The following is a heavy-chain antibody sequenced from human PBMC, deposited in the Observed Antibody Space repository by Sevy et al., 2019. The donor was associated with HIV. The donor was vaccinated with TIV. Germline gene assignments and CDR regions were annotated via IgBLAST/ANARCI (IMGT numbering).Heavy chain of an antibody. CDR3: ANDFWTLNSFTRDDY. J-gene: IGHJ4*02. CDR2: VGPDGNYE. V-gene: IGHV3-30*02. CDR1: GFAFSTYA. Sequence: GGSLRLSCAASGFAFSTYAMHWVRQAPGKGLEWVAYVGPDGNYEHYADSVKGRFTNSRDNSKSTLYVQMNSLRSEDTGVYYCANDFWTLNSFTRDDYWGQGTQVTVSS. D-gene: IGHD3-3*01.